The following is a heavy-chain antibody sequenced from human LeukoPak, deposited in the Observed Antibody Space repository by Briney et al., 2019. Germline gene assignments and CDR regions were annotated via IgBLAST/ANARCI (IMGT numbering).Heavy chain of an antibody. CDR2: ITSSSSYV. CDR1: GFTFSSYN. Sequence: GGSLRLSCEASGFTFSSYNMNWVRQAPGKRLEWVSSITSSSSYVFYADSVKGRFTISRDNAKNSLYLQMNSLRAEDTAVYYCAREPSGWYGRYFDYWGQGTLVTVSS. J-gene: IGHJ4*02. CDR3: AREPSGWYGRYFDY. D-gene: IGHD6-19*01. V-gene: IGHV3-21*01.